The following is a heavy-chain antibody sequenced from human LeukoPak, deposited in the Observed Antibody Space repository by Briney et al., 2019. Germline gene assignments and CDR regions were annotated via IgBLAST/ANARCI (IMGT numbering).Heavy chain of an antibody. CDR2: INSDGSGT. Sequence: GGSLRLSCAASGFTFSNYWMHWVRQAPGKGLVWVSRINSDGSGTSDADFVKGRFTISRDNSKNTLYLQMNSLRAEDTAMYYCARDRLTNDAFDIWGQGTMVTVSS. J-gene: IGHJ3*02. D-gene: IGHD2-8*01. CDR1: GFTFSNYW. CDR3: ARDRLTNDAFDI. V-gene: IGHV3-74*01.